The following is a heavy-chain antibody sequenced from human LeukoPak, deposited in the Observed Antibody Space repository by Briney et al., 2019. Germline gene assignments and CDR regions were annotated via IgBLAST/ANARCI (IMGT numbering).Heavy chain of an antibody. J-gene: IGHJ4*02. Sequence: QAGGSLILSCAASGFTFSSYGMSWVRQAPGKGLEWVSAISGSGGSTYYADSVKGRFTISRDNSKTTLYLQMNSLRADDTAVYYCAKGGRYCNGGNCYFFDYWGQGTLVTVSS. CDR2: ISGSGGST. CDR3: AKGGRYCNGGNCYFFDY. D-gene: IGHD2-15*01. CDR1: GFTFSSYG. V-gene: IGHV3-23*01.